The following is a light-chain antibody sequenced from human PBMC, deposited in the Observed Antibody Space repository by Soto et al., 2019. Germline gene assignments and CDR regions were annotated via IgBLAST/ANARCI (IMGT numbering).Light chain of an antibody. CDR3: QQYINWPPTYT. CDR1: QSVSSN. J-gene: IGKJ2*01. CDR2: GAS. Sequence: EIVMTQSPATLSVSPGERATLSCRASQSVSSNLAWYQQKPGQAPRLLIYGASTRATGIPARFSGSGSGTEFTLTISSLQSEELAVYDCQQYINWPPTYTFGQGTKLAIK. V-gene: IGKV3-15*01.